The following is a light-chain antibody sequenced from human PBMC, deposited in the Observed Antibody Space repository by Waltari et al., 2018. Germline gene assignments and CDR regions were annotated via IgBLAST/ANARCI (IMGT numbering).Light chain of an antibody. CDR2: DAS. Sequence: EIVMTQSPATLSVSPVETATLSCRASQSVSSNVACYQKKPGQAPRLLIYDASTRATSTPAKFRGSGSGAEFTLTFSSLQSEDFAVYYCQQYNRWPPITFGHGTRLEIK. J-gene: IGKJ5*01. CDR1: QSVSSN. V-gene: IGKV3D-15*01. CDR3: QQYNRWPPIT.